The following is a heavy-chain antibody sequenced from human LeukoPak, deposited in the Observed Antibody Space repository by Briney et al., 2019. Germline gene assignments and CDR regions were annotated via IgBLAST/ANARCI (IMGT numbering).Heavy chain of an antibody. J-gene: IGHJ4*02. CDR1: SDSISSGDYY. CDR3: AREHKSYGDYPYYFDS. V-gene: IGHV4-30-4*01. D-gene: IGHD4-17*01. CDR2: INKKGGT. Sequence: SETLSLTCTVSSDSISSGDYYWSWIRQPAGKGLEFIGYINKKGGTSYNPPLKSRVSISIDTSKNQFSLKLTSVTAADMAVYFCAREHKSYGDYPYYFDSWGQGTLVTVSS.